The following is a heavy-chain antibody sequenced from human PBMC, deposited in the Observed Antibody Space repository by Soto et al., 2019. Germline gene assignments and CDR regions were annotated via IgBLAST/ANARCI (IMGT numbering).Heavy chain of an antibody. J-gene: IGHJ5*02. CDR1: GYTFTSYG. D-gene: IGHD2-15*01. CDR2: ISAYNGNT. V-gene: IGHV1-18*04. Sequence: QVQLVQSGAEVKKPGASVKVSCKASGYTFTSYGISWVRQAPGQGLEWMGWISAYNGNTNYAQKLQGRVTMTTDTSTSTAYMERRSRRSDDTAVYYCARDVVVVVAATGNWFDPWGQGTLVTVSS. CDR3: ARDVVVVVAATGNWFDP.